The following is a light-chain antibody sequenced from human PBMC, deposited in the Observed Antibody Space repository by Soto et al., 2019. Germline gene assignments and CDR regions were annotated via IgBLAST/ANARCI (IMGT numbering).Light chain of an antibody. V-gene: IGKV1-8*01. Sequence: AIRMTQSPSSLSASTGDRVTITCRASQGISSYLAWYQQKPGKAPKLLIYAASTLQRGVPSRFSGSGSGTDFTLTISCLQSEDFATYYCQQYYSYQWTFGQGTKVEIK. CDR1: QGISSY. CDR2: AAS. J-gene: IGKJ1*01. CDR3: QQYYSYQWT.